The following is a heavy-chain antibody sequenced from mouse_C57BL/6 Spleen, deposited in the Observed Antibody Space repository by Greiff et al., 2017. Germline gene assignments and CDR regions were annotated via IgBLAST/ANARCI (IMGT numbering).Heavy chain of an antibody. Sequence: QVQLQQPGAELVMPGASVKLSCKASGYTFTSYWMHWVKPRPGPGLEWIGEIDPSDSSTTYNQKFKGQSTLTVDNSSSTAYMQLSSLTSEDSAVYYCARSSHSYYFDDWGQGTTLTVSS. V-gene: IGHV1-69*01. J-gene: IGHJ2*01. CDR3: ARSSHSYYFDD. CDR2: IDPSDSST. CDR1: GYTFTSYW.